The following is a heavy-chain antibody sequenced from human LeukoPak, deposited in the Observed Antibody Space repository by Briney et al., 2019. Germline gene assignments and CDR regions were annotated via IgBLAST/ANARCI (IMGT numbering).Heavy chain of an antibody. V-gene: IGHV4-39*01. CDR2: IYYSGST. J-gene: IGHJ4*02. CDR1: GDSISSSSYY. D-gene: IGHD3-10*01. Sequence: SETLSLTCTVSGDSISSSSYYWGWIRQPPGKGLEWIGSIYYSGSTYYNPSLKSRVTISVDTSKNQFSLKLSSVTAADTAVYYCARRSLTYYYGSGPLDYWGQGTLVTVSS. CDR3: ARRSLTYYYGSGPLDY.